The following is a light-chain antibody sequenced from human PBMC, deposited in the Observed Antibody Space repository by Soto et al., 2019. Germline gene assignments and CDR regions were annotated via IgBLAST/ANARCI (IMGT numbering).Light chain of an antibody. V-gene: IGKV2-30*01. J-gene: IGKJ1*01. CDR2: KAS. CDR3: MQGTHWPPT. CDR1: QILVYSDGNTY. Sequence: DVVMTQSPLSLPVTLGQPSSISCRSSQILVYSDGNTYLNWFQQRPGQSPRRLIYKASNRDSGVPDRFSGSGSGTDFTLKISRVEAEDVGVYYCMQGTHWPPTFGQGTKVDIK.